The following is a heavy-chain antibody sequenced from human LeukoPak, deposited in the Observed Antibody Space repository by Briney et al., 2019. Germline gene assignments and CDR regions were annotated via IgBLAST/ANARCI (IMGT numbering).Heavy chain of an antibody. Sequence: GGSLRLSCAASGFTVSSNYMSWVRQAPGKGLEWVSVIYSGGSTYYADSVKGRFTISRDNSRNTLYLQMNSLRAEDTAVYYCATCSGGSCYPAPDAFDIWGQGTMVTVSS. J-gene: IGHJ3*02. D-gene: IGHD2-15*01. CDR3: ATCSGGSCYPAPDAFDI. CDR1: GFTVSSNY. CDR2: IYSGGST. V-gene: IGHV3-66*01.